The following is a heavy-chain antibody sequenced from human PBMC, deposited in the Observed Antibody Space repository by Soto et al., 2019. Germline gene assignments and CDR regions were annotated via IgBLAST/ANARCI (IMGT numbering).Heavy chain of an antibody. CDR2: ISGSGGST. V-gene: IGHV3-23*01. CDR3: AKGSMVREARGLFDY. CDR1: GFTFSSYA. J-gene: IGHJ4*02. Sequence: EVQLLESGGGLVQPGGSLRLSCAASGFTFSSYAMSWVRQAPGKGLEWVSAISGSGGSTYYADSVKGRFTISRDNSKNTLCLQMNSLRAEDTAVYYCAKGSMVREARGLFDYWGQGTLVTVSS. D-gene: IGHD3-10*01.